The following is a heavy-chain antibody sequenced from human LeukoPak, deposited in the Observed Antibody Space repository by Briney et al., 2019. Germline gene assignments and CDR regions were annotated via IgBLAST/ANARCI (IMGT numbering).Heavy chain of an antibody. CDR3: ARERGYAYYYYGRDV. Sequence: GGSLRLSCAASGFTFSSYWMSWVRQAPGKGLEWVANIKQDGSEKYYVDSVKGRFTISRDNAKNSLYLRMNSLRAEDTAVYYCARERGYAYYYYGRDVWGQGTTVTVSS. CDR2: IKQDGSEK. CDR1: GFTFSSYW. V-gene: IGHV3-7*01. D-gene: IGHD5-12*01. J-gene: IGHJ6*02.